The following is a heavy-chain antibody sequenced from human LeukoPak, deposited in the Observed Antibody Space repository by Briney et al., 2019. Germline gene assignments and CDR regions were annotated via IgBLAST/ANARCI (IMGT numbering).Heavy chain of an antibody. CDR2: INPNSGT. CDR1: GYTFTDYY. V-gene: IGHV1-2*02. D-gene: IGHD1-1*01. Sequence: ASVKVSCKASGYTFTDYYMHWVRQAPGQGLERMGWINPNSGTNYAQKFQGRVTTTRDTSISTAYMELTRLTSDDTAVYYCARNRWMDYWGQGTLVTVSS. CDR3: ARNRWMDY. J-gene: IGHJ4*02.